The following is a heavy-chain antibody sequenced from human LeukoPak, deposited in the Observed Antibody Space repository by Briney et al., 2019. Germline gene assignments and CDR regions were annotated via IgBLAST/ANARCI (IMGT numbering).Heavy chain of an antibody. Sequence: SETLSLTCTVSGGSISSGGYYWSWIRQHPGKGLEWIGYIYYSGSTYYNPSLKSRVTISVDTSKNQFSLKLSSVTAADTAVCYCARGDYGDYVLHYWGQGTLVTVSS. V-gene: IGHV4-31*03. D-gene: IGHD4-17*01. J-gene: IGHJ4*02. CDR3: ARGDYGDYVLHY. CDR1: GGSISSGGYY. CDR2: IYYSGST.